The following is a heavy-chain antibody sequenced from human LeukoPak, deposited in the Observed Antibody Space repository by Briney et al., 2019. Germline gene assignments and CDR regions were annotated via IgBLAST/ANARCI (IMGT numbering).Heavy chain of an antibody. CDR2: ISGSGSNT. CDR3: AKVGIVGATTGFDY. CDR1: GFTFSSYA. D-gene: IGHD1-26*01. V-gene: IGHV3-23*01. J-gene: IGHJ4*02. Sequence: GGSLRLSCAASGFTFSSYAMSWVRQAPGKGLEWVSAISGSGSNTYYADSVKGRFTISRDNSKNTLYLQMNSLRAEDTAVYYCAKVGIVGATTGFDYWGQGTLVTVSS.